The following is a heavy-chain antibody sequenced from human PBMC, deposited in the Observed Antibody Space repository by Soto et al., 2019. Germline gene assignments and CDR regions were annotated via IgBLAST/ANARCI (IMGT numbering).Heavy chain of an antibody. Sequence: PSETLSLTCAVYGGSFSGYYWSWIRQPPGKGLEWIGEINHSGSTNYNPSLKSRVTISVDTSKNQFSPKLSSVTAADTAVYYCARRVDCSSTSCYGGCDYWGQGTLVTVSS. CDR1: GGSFSGYY. CDR2: INHSGST. J-gene: IGHJ4*02. CDR3: ARRVDCSSTSCYGGCDY. V-gene: IGHV4-34*01. D-gene: IGHD2-2*01.